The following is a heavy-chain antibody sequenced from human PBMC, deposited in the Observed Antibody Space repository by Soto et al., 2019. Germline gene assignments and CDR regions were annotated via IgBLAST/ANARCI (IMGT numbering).Heavy chain of an antibody. J-gene: IGHJ6*02. CDR2: IWFDGSDE. Sequence: QVQLVESGGGVVQPGTSLRLSCVASGFTFSSYGMNWVRQAPGKGPEWVPVIWFDGSDEYYADSLKGRFTISRDNSKNTLYLQMNSLRAEDTAVYYCARSGDYDYYYATDVWGQGTTVTVSS. CDR3: ARSGDYDYYYATDV. CDR1: GFTFSSYG. D-gene: IGHD4-17*01. V-gene: IGHV3-33*01.